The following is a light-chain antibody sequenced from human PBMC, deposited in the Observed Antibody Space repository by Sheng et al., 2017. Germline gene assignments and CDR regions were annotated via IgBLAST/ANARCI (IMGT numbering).Light chain of an antibody. J-gene: IGKJ1*01. CDR3: QQYYTNPGT. CDR1: RAISHS. V-gene: IGKV1-NL1*01. Sequence: DIQLTQSPSSLSASVGDRVTITCRASRAISHSLAWFQQRPGKAPNLLLYAASRLESGVPSRFSGRGSETDYTLTISSLQPEDFATYYCQQYYTNPGTFGQGTKVEIK. CDR2: AAS.